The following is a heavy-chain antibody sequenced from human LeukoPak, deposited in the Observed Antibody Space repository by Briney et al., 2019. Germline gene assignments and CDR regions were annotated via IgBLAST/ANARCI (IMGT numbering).Heavy chain of an antibody. CDR3: ARVPATYYYDSSGYSRASYYFDY. CDR1: GGSISSYY. D-gene: IGHD3-22*01. V-gene: IGHV4-59*01. J-gene: IGHJ4*02. Sequence: SETLSLTCTVSGGSISSYYWSWIRQPPGKGLEWSGYIYYSGSTNYNTSLKSRVTISVDTSKNQFSLKLSSVTAADTAVYYCARVPATYYYDSSGYSRASYYFDYWGQGTLVTVSS. CDR2: IYYSGST.